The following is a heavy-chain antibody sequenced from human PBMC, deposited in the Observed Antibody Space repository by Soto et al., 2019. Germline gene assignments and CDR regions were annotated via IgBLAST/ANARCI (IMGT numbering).Heavy chain of an antibody. CDR3: AREASGIDS. Sequence: SETLSLTCTVSGGSISGDGYYWIWIRQHPGKGLEWIGYICCSWSTYYKPSLKSRVSISVDTSKNQFSLNLSSVTAADTAVYYCAREASGIDSWGQGTLVTVSS. J-gene: IGHJ4*02. CDR1: GGSISGDGYY. D-gene: IGHD6-13*01. CDR2: ICCSWST. V-gene: IGHV4-31*03.